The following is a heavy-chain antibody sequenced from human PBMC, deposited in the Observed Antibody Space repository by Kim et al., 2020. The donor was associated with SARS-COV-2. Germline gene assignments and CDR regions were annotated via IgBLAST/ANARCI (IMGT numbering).Heavy chain of an antibody. CDR3: ARARTIFGVDNYFDY. CDR2: INHSGST. J-gene: IGHJ4*02. V-gene: IGHV4-34*01. CDR1: GGSFSGYY. D-gene: IGHD3-3*01. Sequence: SETLSLTCAVYGGSFSGYYWSWIRQPPGKGLEWIGEINHSGSTNYNPSLKSRVTISVDTSKNQFSLKLSSVTAADTAVYYCARARTIFGVDNYFDYWGQGTLVTVSS.